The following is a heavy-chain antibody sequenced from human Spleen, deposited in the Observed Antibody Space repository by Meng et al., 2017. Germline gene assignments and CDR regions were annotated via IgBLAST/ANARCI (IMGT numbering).Heavy chain of an antibody. CDR2: IWSDGDTK. CDR3: TGNSHIYGFDY. CDR1: GFTFSSLG. V-gene: IGHV3-33*01. J-gene: IGHJ4*02. D-gene: IGHD5-18*01. Sequence: QVHLVESGGGVVQPGRSLRLSCAASGFTFSSLGMHWVRQAPGKGLEWVAVIWSDGDTKYYADSVKDRFTISRDNSKNTLHLQMNSLTAEDTAVYYCTGNSHIYGFDYWGPGTLVTVSS.